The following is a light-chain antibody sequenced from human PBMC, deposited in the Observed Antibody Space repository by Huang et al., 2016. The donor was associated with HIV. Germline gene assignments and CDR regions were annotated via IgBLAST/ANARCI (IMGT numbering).Light chain of an antibody. Sequence: DIQITQSPSSLSASVGDRVNITCRASQNINRYLNWYQQRPGEAPKLLIHGASSLQSRGPSRFTGSGSGTDFTLTISSLQPGDSATYYCQQSARTPRTFGQGTKLEI. CDR1: QNINRY. J-gene: IGKJ2*01. V-gene: IGKV1-39*01. CDR3: QQSARTPRT. CDR2: GAS.